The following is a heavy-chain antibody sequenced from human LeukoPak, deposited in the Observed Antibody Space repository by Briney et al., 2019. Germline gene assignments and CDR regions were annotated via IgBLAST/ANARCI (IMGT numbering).Heavy chain of an antibody. CDR1: GGSISSYY. CDR3: ARGEVGATGSFDY. D-gene: IGHD1-26*01. J-gene: IGHJ4*02. Sequence: SETLSLTCTVSGGSISSYYWSWIRQPSGKGLEWIGRIYTSGSTNHNPSLKSRVTMSVDASKNHFSLKLSSVTAADTAVYYCARGEVGATGSFDYWGQGTLVTVSS. V-gene: IGHV4-4*07. CDR2: IYTSGST.